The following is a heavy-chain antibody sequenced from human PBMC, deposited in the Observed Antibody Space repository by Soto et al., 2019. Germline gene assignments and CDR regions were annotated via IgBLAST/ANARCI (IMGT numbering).Heavy chain of an antibody. CDR2: IKGDTITI. CDR3: ARGSRGYYYMDV. V-gene: IGHV3-74*01. J-gene: IGHJ6*03. CDR1: GFTFSDYW. Sequence: PGGSLRLSCEASGFTFSDYWIHWVRQGPGKGLVWVSRIKGDTITINYADSVKGRFTISRENAKNTVYLQVNSLRVEDTAVYYCARGSRGYYYMDVWGRGTTVTVSS. D-gene: IGHD3-10*01.